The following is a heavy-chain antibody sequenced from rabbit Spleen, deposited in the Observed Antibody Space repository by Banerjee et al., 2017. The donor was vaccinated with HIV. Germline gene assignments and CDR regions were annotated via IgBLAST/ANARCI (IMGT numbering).Heavy chain of an antibody. V-gene: IGHV1S40*01. CDR3: ARDGHGGGSYVFFDS. Sequence: QSLEESGGDLVKPGASLTLTCTASGFSFSSSDYMCWVRQAPGKGLEWISCIAGGGSSSTWYASWAKGRFTISKTSSTTVTLQMTSLTAADTATYFCARDGHGGGSYVFFDSWGPGTLVTVS. D-gene: IGHD8-1*01. J-gene: IGHJ4*01. CDR1: GFSFSSSDY. CDR2: IAGGGSSST.